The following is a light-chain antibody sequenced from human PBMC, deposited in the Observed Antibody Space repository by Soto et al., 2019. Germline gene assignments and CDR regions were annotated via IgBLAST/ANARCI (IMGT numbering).Light chain of an antibody. Sequence: EIVLTQSPATLSVSPGGSASLSCRSSQSISDTLAWYQQKPGQAPRLLIYSASRRATGFPGRFSGSGSGTEFTLTISSLQSEDFAVYYCQQYNSYSFGQGTKVDIK. V-gene: IGKV3-15*01. CDR1: QSISDT. CDR2: SAS. J-gene: IGKJ1*01. CDR3: QQYNSYS.